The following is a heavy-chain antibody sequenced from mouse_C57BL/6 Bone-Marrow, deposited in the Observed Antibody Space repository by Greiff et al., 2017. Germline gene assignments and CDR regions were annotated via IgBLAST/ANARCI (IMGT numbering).Heavy chain of an antibody. D-gene: IGHD1-1*01. CDR2: IDPSDSYT. Sequence: QVQLQQSGAELVRPGTSVKLSCKASGYTFTSYWMHWVKQRPGQGLEWIGVIDPSDSYTNYNQKFKGKATLTVDTSSSTAYMQLSSLTSEDSAVYYCAYYYGSSDYWGQGTTLTGSS. J-gene: IGHJ2*01. CDR1: GYTFTSYW. V-gene: IGHV1-59*01. CDR3: AYYYGSSDY.